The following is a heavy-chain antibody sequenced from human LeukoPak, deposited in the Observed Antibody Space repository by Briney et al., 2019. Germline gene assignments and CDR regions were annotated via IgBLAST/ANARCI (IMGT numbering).Heavy chain of an antibody. CDR2: INHSGST. J-gene: IGHJ4*02. CDR3: ARGNILTGYNFDY. D-gene: IGHD3-9*01. CDR1: GGSFSGYY. V-gene: IGHV4-34*01. Sequence: EPSETLSLTCAVYGGSFSGYYWSWIRQPPGKGLEWIGEINHSGSTNYNPSLKSRVTISVDTSKNQFSLKLSSVTAADTAVYYCARGNILTGYNFDYWGQGTLVTVSS.